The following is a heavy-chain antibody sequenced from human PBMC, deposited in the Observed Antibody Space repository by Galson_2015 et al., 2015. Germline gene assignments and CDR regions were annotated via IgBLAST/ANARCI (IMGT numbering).Heavy chain of an antibody. CDR3: AKDLGAFALSISEPYDY. D-gene: IGHD6-13*01. V-gene: IGHV3-30*18. CDR1: GFTFSNYG. Sequence: SLRLSCAASGFTFSNYGMHWVRQAPGKGLEWVAVISYDESDKYYVDSVKGRFAISRDSSKNTLYLQMSSLRPEDTAIYYCAKDLGAFALSISEPYDYWGQGTLVTVSS. J-gene: IGHJ4*02. CDR2: ISYDESDK.